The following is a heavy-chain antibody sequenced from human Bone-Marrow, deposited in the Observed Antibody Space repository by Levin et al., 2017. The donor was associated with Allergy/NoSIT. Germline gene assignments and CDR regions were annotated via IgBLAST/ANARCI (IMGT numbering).Heavy chain of an antibody. Sequence: PGGSLRLSCAVSGDSVSSGNYHWSWIRQPPGKGLEWIGHTSYRGSTKSNPSLESRVSISMDTSKNHFSLTMIAVTAADTALYYCAGYRAGGAGTGPWGQGILVTVSS. CDR3: AGYRAGGAGTGP. V-gene: IGHV4-61*03. D-gene: IGHD3-16*02. J-gene: IGHJ5*02. CDR2: TSYRGST. CDR1: GDSVSSGNYH.